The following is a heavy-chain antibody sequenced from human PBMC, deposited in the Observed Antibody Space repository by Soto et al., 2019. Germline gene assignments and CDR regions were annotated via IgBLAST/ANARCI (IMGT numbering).Heavy chain of an antibody. V-gene: IGHV1-18*04. D-gene: IGHD2-15*01. Sequence: GASVKVSCKASGYTFTSYGISWVRQAPRQGLEWMGWISAYNGKTNYAQKLQGRVTMTTDTSTSTAYMELRSLRSDDTAVYYCARTTSCSGGSCYSPKFDHWGQGTLVTVSS. J-gene: IGHJ5*02. CDR2: ISAYNGKT. CDR3: ARTTSCSGGSCYSPKFDH. CDR1: GYTFTSYG.